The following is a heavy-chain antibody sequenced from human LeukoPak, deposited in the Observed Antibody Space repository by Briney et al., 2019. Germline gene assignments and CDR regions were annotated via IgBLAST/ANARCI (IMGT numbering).Heavy chain of an antibody. CDR2: IYPGDSDT. CDR1: GYSFTSYW. J-gene: IGHJ3*02. V-gene: IGHV5-51*01. D-gene: IGHD4-23*01. CDR3: ARLAHPGGGNSVVPDAFDI. Sequence: PGESLKISCKGSGYSFTSYWIGWVRQMPGKGLEWMGIIYPGDSDTRYSPSFQGQVTISADKSVSTAYLQWSSLKASDTAMYYCARLAHPGGGNSVVPDAFDIWGQGTMVTVSS.